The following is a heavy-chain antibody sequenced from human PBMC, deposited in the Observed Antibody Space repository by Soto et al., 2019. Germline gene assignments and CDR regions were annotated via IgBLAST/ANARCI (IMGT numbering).Heavy chain of an antibody. D-gene: IGHD4-17*01. CDR1: GGTFSSYT. J-gene: IGHJ4*02. Sequence: QVQLVQSGAEVKKPGSSVKVSCKASGGTFSSYTISWVRQAPGQGLEWMGRIIPILGIANYAQKFQGRVTITAEKSTSTAYMDLSSLRSEDTAVSYCARSFGVYSVGYWGQGTLVTVSS. CDR2: IIPILGIA. V-gene: IGHV1-69*02. CDR3: ARSFGVYSVGY.